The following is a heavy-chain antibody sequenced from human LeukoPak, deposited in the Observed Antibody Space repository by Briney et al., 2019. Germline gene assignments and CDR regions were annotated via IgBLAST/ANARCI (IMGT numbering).Heavy chain of an antibody. CDR1: GYTFTGYY. CDR3: ARELHCSSTSCYEGFDY. CDR2: INPNSGGT. D-gene: IGHD2-2*01. J-gene: IGHJ4*02. V-gene: IGHV1-2*02. Sequence: GASVKVSCKASGYTFTGYYMHWVRQAPGQGLEWMGWINPNSGGTNYAQKFQGRVTMTRDTSISTAYMELSGLRSDDTAVYYCARELHCSSTSCYEGFDYWGQGTLVTVSS.